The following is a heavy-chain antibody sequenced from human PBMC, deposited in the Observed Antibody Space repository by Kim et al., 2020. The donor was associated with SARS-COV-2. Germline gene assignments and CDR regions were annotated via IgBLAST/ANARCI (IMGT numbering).Heavy chain of an antibody. CDR1: GFTFSSYS. Sequence: GGSLRLSCAASGFTFSSYSMNWVRQAPGKGLEWVSYISSSSSTIYYADSVKGRFTISRDNAKNSLYLQMNSLRDEDTAVYYCAREIGQQLDFEVGWLSAAMPGDQAPDYWGQGTLVTVSS. CDR2: ISSSSSTI. D-gene: IGHD6-13*01. J-gene: IGHJ4*02. CDR3: AREIGQQLDFEVGWLSAAMPGDQAPDY. V-gene: IGHV3-48*02.